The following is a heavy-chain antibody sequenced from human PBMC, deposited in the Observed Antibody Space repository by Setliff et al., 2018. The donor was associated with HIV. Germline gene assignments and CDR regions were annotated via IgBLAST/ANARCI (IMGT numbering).Heavy chain of an antibody. V-gene: IGHV4-31*03. CDR3: ARAPFLVGSFGWFDP. CDR1: GDSISSGGFY. Sequence: PSETLSLTCTVSGDSISSGGFYCNWFRQYPEKGLEWIGWIHYSGRTNFNPSLRSRATISFDTSKKQVSLNLTSVTAADTAVYYCARAPFLVGSFGWFDPWGQGTLVTVSS. J-gene: IGHJ5*02. CDR2: IHYSGRT. D-gene: IGHD2-15*01.